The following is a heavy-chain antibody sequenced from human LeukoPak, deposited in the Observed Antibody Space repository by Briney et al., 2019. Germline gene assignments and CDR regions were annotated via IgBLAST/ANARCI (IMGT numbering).Heavy chain of an antibody. J-gene: IGHJ6*02. CDR2: ISYDGSNK. D-gene: IGHD2-21*02. V-gene: IGHV3-30*04. Sequence: GGSLRLSCAASGFTFRDHAMHWVRQAPGKGLEWVAVISYDGSNKYYADSVKGRFTISRDNSKNTLYLQMNSLRAEDTAVYYCARDIVVVTGYGMDVWGQGTTVTVSS. CDR1: GFTFRDHA. CDR3: ARDIVVVTGYGMDV.